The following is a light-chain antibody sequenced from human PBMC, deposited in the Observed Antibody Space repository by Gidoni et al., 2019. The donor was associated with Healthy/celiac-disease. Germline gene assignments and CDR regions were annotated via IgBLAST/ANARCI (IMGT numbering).Light chain of an antibody. CDR2: GNS. J-gene: IGLJ3*02. CDR1: SSNTGAGYD. V-gene: IGLV1-40*01. Sequence: QSVLTQPPSASGAPGQRVTISCTGSSSNTGAGYDVHWYQQLPGTAPKLLIYGNSNRPSGVPDRFSGSKSGTSASLAITGLQAEDEADYYCQSYDISLSGPWVFGGGTKLTVL. CDR3: QSYDISLSGPWV.